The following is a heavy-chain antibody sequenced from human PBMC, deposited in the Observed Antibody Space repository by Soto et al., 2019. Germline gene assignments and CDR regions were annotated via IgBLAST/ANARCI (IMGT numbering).Heavy chain of an antibody. Sequence: EVQLVESGGGLVQPGGSLRLSCAASGFTFSSYWMHWVRQAPGKGLVWVSRINSDGSSTSYADSVKGRFTISRDNAKNTLYLQMNSLRAEDTAVYYCARRYSSSWYDTEEYYYYYMDVWGKGTTVTVSS. V-gene: IGHV3-74*01. CDR2: INSDGSST. D-gene: IGHD6-13*01. J-gene: IGHJ6*03. CDR3: ARRYSSSWYDTEEYYYYYMDV. CDR1: GFTFSSYW.